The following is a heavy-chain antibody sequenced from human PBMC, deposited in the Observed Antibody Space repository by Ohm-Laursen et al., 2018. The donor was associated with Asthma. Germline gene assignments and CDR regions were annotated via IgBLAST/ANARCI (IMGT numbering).Heavy chain of an antibody. V-gene: IGHV3-33*06. Sequence: SLRLSCTASGFTFSSYGMHWVRQAPGKGLEWVAVIWYDGSNKYYADSVKGRFTISRDNSKSTLFLQMSGLRAEDTAVYYCAKMPTGRIVPEFNYFDDWGQGTLVTVSS. CDR1: GFTFSSYG. CDR3: AKMPTGRIVPEFNYFDD. J-gene: IGHJ4*02. D-gene: IGHD3-16*02. CDR2: IWYDGSNK.